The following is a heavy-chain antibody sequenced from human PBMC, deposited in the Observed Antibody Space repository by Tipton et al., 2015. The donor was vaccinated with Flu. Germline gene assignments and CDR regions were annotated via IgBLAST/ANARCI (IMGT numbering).Heavy chain of an antibody. V-gene: IGHV1-8*01. J-gene: IGHJ4*02. Sequence: QLVQSGAEVKKPGASVKVSCKASGYTFTSYDINWVRQATGQVLEWMGWMNPNSGNTGYAQKFQGRVTMTRNTSISTAYMELSSLRSEDTAVYYWARGLKKTSGRGGNYEPFDYWGQGTLVTVSS. CDR3: ARGLKKTSGRGGNYEPFDY. CDR1: GYTFTSYD. D-gene: IGHD1-7*01. CDR2: MNPNSGNT.